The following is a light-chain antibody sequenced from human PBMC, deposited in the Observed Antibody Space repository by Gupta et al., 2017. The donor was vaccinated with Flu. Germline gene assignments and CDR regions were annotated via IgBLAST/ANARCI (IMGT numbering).Light chain of an antibody. CDR2: GVN. J-gene: IGLJ2*01. V-gene: IGLV2-11*01. CDR1: VGGDNY. CDR3: CSDAGNNIDI. Sequence: VGGDNYVACYQQHPGKAPKVVIDGVNKRPSGIPDRFSGTKCGKTASLTISGLQAEEEADYCRCSDAGNNIDIFGVGTKLTVL.